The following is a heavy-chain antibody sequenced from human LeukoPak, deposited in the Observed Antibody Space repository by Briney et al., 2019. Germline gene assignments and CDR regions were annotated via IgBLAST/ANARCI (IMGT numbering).Heavy chain of an antibody. Sequence: GGSLRLSCAASGFTFSNAWMSWVRQAPGKGLEWVGRIKSKTDGGTTDYAAPVNGRVTISRDDSKNTMYLQMNNLKTEDAAVYYCTTDLTSDFDYWGQGTLVTVSS. D-gene: IGHD1-20*01. V-gene: IGHV3-15*01. CDR2: IKSKTDGGTT. J-gene: IGHJ4*02. CDR3: TTDLTSDFDY. CDR1: GFTFSNAW.